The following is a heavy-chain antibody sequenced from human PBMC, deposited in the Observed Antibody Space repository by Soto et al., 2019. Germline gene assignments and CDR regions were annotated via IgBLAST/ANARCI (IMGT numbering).Heavy chain of an antibody. Sequence: ASVKVSCKASGGTFSSYAISWVRQAPGQGLEWMGGIIPIFGTANYAQKFQGRVTITADKSTSTAYMELSSLRSEDTAVYYCATTSEYTVVVVAATSPGYYYGMDVWGQGTTVTVSS. CDR2: IIPIFGTA. CDR3: ATTSEYTVVVVAATSPGYYYGMDV. CDR1: GGTFSSYA. V-gene: IGHV1-69*06. J-gene: IGHJ6*02. D-gene: IGHD2-15*01.